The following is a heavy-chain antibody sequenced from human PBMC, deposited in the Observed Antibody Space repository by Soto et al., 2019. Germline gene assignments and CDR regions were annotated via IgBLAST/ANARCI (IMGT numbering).Heavy chain of an antibody. CDR2: IWYDGSNK. CDR1: GFPFSSYG. J-gene: IGHJ6*02. CDR3: ARGSTFYYDNSGTPRARWYYGIDV. D-gene: IGHD3-22*01. Sequence: PGGSLRLSCAASGFPFSSYGIHWVRQAPGKGLEWVTLIWYDGSNKYYGDSVEGRFTISRDNSKNTVYLQMNSLRAEDTAVYYCARGSTFYYDNSGTPRARWYYGIDVWGQGTTVTVSS. V-gene: IGHV3-33*01.